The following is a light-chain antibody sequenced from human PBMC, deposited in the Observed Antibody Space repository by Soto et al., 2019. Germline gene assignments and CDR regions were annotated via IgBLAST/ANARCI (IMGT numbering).Light chain of an antibody. CDR3: ASYAGGNQV. Sequence: QSVLTQPPSASGSPGQSVTISCTGTSSDVGGYNFVSWYQQHPGKAPKLMIYEVTKRPSGVPDRFSGSKSGNTASLTVSGLLPEDEADYYCASYAGGNQVFGTGTKLTVL. CDR2: EVT. V-gene: IGLV2-8*01. J-gene: IGLJ1*01. CDR1: SSDVGGYNF.